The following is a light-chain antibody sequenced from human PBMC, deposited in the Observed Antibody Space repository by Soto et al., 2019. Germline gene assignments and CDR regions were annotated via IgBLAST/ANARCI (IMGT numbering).Light chain of an antibody. CDR2: GAS. V-gene: IGKV3-15*01. Sequence: EIGMTKSPPTLPLSQGEKATPSFRASQSGSRNFAWYQQQPGQAPRLLIYGASARATGIPARFSGSGSGTEFTLTTSSLQSADFAVYYCQQYNNWPRTFGQGTKVDI. CDR1: QSGSRN. CDR3: QQYNNWPRT. J-gene: IGKJ1*01.